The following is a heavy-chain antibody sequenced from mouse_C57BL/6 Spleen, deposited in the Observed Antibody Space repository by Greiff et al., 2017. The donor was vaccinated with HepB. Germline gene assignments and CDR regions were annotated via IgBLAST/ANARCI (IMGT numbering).Heavy chain of an antibody. CDR3: GRSSGLRRDY. V-gene: IGHV1-61*01. Sequence: QVHVKQSGAELVRPGSSVKLSCKASGYTFTSYWMDWVKQRPGQGLEWIGNIYPSDSATHYNQKFKDKATLTVDKSSSPAYMQLSSLTSEDASVYYGGRSSGLRRDYWGQGNTLTDSS. CDR2: IYPSDSAT. J-gene: IGHJ2*01. D-gene: IGHD2-2*01. CDR1: GYTFTSYW.